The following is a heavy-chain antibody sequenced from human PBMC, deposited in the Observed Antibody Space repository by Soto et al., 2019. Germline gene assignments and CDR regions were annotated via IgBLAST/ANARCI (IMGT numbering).Heavy chain of an antibody. D-gene: IGHD3-9*01. CDR1: GGTFSSYT. J-gene: IGHJ3*02. V-gene: IGHV1-69*02. CDR2: IIPILGIA. Sequence: VKVSCKASGGTFSSYTISWVRQAPGQGLEWMGRIIPILGIANYAQKFQGRVTITADKSTSTAYMELSSLRSEDTAVYYCASRRGRHDILTGYYQGAFDIWGQGTMVTVSS. CDR3: ASRRGRHDILTGYYQGAFDI.